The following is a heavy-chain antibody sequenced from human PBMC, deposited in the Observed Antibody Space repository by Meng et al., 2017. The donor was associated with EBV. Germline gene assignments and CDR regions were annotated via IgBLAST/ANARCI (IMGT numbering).Heavy chain of an antibody. Sequence: ARLVESWGEVKKPGASVKVSCKASGYTFTSYYLHWVRQAPGQGLEWMGIIIPAGGNTNYAQKFRGRFTMTRDTSTSTVYMDLSILTSEDTAVYYCVRELVGGTFDYWGQGTLVTVSS. CDR1: GYTFTSYY. J-gene: IGHJ4*02. V-gene: IGHV1-46*01. CDR3: VRELVGGTFDY. D-gene: IGHD1/OR15-1a*01. CDR2: IIPAGGNT.